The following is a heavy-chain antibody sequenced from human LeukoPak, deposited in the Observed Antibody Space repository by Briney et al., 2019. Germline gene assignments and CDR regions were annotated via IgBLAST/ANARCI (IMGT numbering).Heavy chain of an antibody. CDR2: IIPILGIA. V-gene: IGHV1-69*04. J-gene: IGHJ4*02. CDR3: ARDIRDYGGNLPSDY. D-gene: IGHD4-23*01. Sequence: SVKVSCKASGGTFSSYAITWVRQAPGQGLEWMGRIIPILGIANYAQKFQGRVTITADKSTSTAYMELSSLRSEDTAVYYCARDIRDYGGNLPSDYWGQGTLVTVSS. CDR1: GGTFSSYA.